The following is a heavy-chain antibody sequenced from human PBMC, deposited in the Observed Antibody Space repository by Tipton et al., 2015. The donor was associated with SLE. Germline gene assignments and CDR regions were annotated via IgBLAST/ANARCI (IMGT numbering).Heavy chain of an antibody. J-gene: IGHJ4*02. CDR1: GGSISSGGYY. CDR3: ARSSVVVVAGYFDY. CDR2: IYYSGST. V-gene: IGHV4-61*08. Sequence: LRLSCTVSGGSISSGGYYWSWIRQPPGKGLEWIGYIYYSGSTDYNPSLKSRVTISVDTSKNQFSLKLSSVTAADTAVYYCARSSVVVVAGYFDYWGQGTLVTVSS. D-gene: IGHD2-15*01.